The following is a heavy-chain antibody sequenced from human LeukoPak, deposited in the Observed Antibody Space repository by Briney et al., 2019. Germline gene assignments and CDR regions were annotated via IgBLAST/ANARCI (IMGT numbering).Heavy chain of an antibody. J-gene: IGHJ4*02. D-gene: IGHD2-15*01. CDR3: ARFGDCSDGLCFYYLDL. Sequence: PSETLSLTCTVSGGSISGNYYWSWIRQPAGKGLEWIGRIYARGNTNYNPSLKSRVTISVDTSKNQFSLKLYAVTAADTAVYYCARFGDCSDGLCFYYLDLWGQGSLVTVSS. CDR1: GGSISGNYY. CDR2: IYARGNT. V-gene: IGHV4-61*02.